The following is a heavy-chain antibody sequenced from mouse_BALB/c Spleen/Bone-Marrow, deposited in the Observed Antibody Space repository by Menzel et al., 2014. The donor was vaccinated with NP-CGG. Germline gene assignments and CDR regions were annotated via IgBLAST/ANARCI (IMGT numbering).Heavy chain of an antibody. J-gene: IGHJ2*01. D-gene: IGHD4-1*01. CDR1: GYTFTTYW. CDR3: TREPSNGGDY. Sequence: QVHVKQSGAELARPGASVRLSCKTSGYTFTTYWMQWVKQRPGQGLEWIGAIYPGNGDTRYTQKFKGKATLTADKSSSTVYMQLSSWASDDAAVYFCTREPSNGGDYWGQGTTLTVSS. V-gene: IGHV1-87*01. CDR2: IYPGNGDT.